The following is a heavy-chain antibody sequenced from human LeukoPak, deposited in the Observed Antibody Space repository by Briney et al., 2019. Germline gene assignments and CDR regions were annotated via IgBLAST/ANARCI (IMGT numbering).Heavy chain of an antibody. CDR1: GGSISSYY. J-gene: IGHJ3*02. D-gene: IGHD3-22*01. Sequence: PSETLSLTCTVSGGSISSYYWSWIRQPAGKGLEWIGRIYTSGSTNYNPSLKSRVTMSVDTSKNQFSLKLSSVTAADTAVYYCARDFYYDSSGYYWAAFDIWGQGTMVTVSS. CDR2: IYTSGST. CDR3: ARDFYYDSSGYYWAAFDI. V-gene: IGHV4-4*07.